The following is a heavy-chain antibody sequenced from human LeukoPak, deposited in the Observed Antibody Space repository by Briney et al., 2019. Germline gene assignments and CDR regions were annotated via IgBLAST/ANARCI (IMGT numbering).Heavy chain of an antibody. J-gene: IGHJ4*02. V-gene: IGHV3-23*01. CDR1: GFTFSSYA. D-gene: IGHD6-13*01. Sequence: KPGGSLRLSCAASGFTFSSYAMSWVRQAPGKGLEWVSAISGSGGSTYYADSVKGRFTISRDNSKNTLYLQMNSLRAEDTAVYYCAKDKLQQLVRYYFDYWGQGTLVTVSS. CDR3: AKDKLQQLVRYYFDY. CDR2: ISGSGGST.